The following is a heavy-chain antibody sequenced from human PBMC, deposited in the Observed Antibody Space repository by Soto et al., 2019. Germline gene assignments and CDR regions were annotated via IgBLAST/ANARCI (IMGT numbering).Heavy chain of an antibody. CDR3: ARTRAEAVYDAFYI. D-gene: IGHD6-13*01. CDR1: GYSFTSYW. CDR2: IYPGDSDT. J-gene: IGHJ3*02. V-gene: IGHV5-51*01. Sequence: PGESLKISCKSSGYSFTSYWIGWVRQMPGKGLEWMGIIYPGDSDTRYSPSFQGQVTISADNSISTAYLQWSSLKASDTAMYYCARTRAEAVYDAFYISGQGTMVTVS.